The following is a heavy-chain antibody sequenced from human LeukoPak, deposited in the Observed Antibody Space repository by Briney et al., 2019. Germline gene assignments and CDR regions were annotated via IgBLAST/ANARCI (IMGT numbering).Heavy chain of an antibody. CDR1: GFTFSSYA. V-gene: IGHV3-23*01. Sequence: GGSLRLSCAASGFTFSSYAMSWVRQAPGKGLEWVSAISGSGGSTYYADFVKGRFTISRDNSKNTLYLQMNSVRAEDTAVYYCAKEGGYCSSTSCYTVNYFDYWGQGTLVTVSS. D-gene: IGHD2-2*02. CDR3: AKEGGYCSSTSCYTVNYFDY. CDR2: ISGSGGST. J-gene: IGHJ4*02.